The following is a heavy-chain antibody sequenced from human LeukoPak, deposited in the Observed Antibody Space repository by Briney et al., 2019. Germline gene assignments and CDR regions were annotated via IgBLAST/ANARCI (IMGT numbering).Heavy chain of an antibody. CDR1: GFTFSNSD. D-gene: IGHD5-18*01. V-gene: IGHV3-23*01. CDR2: LSVSDDRA. J-gene: IGHJ4*02. CDR3: AKDRFGGYNHVRGF. Sequence: SGGSLRLSCAASGFTFSNSDMTWVRQAPGKGLEWVSTLSVSDDRAYYADSVMGRFAISRDNSKDTLYLELNSLRAEDTAIYYCAKDRFGGYNHVRGFWGQGTLVSVSS.